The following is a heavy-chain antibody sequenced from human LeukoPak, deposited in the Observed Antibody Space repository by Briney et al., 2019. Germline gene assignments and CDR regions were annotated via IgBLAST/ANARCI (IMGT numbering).Heavy chain of an antibody. CDR3: ARQHIVVVTAILRFDPGNIDY. Sequence: SETLSLTCAVYGGSFYGGSFSGYYWSWIRQPPEKGLEWIGEINHSGSTNYNPSFKSRVTMSVDTSKNQFSLKLSSVTAADMAVYYCARQHIVVVTAILRFDPGNIDYWGQGTLVTVSS. V-gene: IGHV4-34*01. CDR2: INHSGST. CDR1: GGSFSGYY. J-gene: IGHJ4*02. D-gene: IGHD2-21*02.